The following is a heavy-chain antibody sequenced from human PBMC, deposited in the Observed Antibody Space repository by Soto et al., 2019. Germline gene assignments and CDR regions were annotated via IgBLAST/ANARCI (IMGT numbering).Heavy chain of an antibody. D-gene: IGHD2-2*01. J-gene: IGHJ6*02. V-gene: IGHV1-69*12. CDR2: IIPIFGTA. Sequence: QVQLVQSGAEVKKPGSSVKVSCKASGGTFSSYAISWVRQAPGQGLEWMGGIIPIFGTANYAQKFQGRVTSTAEESTSTAYMELRSLISEDTAVYYCARHVPAAGYYYGMDVWGQGTTVTVSS. CDR1: GGTFSSYA. CDR3: ARHVPAAGYYYGMDV.